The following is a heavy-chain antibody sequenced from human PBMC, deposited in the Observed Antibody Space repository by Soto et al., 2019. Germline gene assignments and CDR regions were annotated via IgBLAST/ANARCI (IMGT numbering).Heavy chain of an antibody. CDR1: GYTFTSYY. V-gene: IGHV1-46*01. D-gene: IGHD3-9*01. CDR3: ATYDILTGYDY. CDR2: INPSGGST. Sequence: ASVKVSCKASGYTFTSYYMHWVRQAPGQGLEWMGIINPSGGSTSYAQKFQGRVTMTRDTSTSTVYMELSSLRSEDTAVYYCATYDILTGYDYWGQGTLVTVSS. J-gene: IGHJ4*02.